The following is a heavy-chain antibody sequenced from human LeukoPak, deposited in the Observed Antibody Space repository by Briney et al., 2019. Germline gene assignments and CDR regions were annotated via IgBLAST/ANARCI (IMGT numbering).Heavy chain of an antibody. V-gene: IGHV4-59*08. Sequence: PSETLSLTCTVAVGSIISYYWSWIRQPPGRGLEWMGCIYYSGSTNYNPSLKSRVTISVETSKNQFSLKLSSVTAADTAVYYCARHPYYRIAAGYYFDYWGQGTLVTVSS. CDR1: VGSIISYY. J-gene: IGHJ4*02. D-gene: IGHD3-10*01. CDR3: ARHPYYRIAAGYYFDY. CDR2: IYYSGST.